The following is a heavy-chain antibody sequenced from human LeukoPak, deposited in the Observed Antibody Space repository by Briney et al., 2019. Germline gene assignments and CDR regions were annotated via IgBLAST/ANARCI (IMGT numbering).Heavy chain of an antibody. J-gene: IGHJ6*02. CDR1: GFTFSSYG. CDR2: IWSDGSSK. Sequence: GGSLTLSCAASGFTFSSYGMHWVRQAPGKGLEWVAVIWSDGSSKHHGDSVKGRFTISRDNSKNTLYLQMNSLRAEDTAVYHCARGQAPSYYDMDVWGQGTTVTVSS. V-gene: IGHV3-33*01. CDR3: ARGQAPSYYDMDV.